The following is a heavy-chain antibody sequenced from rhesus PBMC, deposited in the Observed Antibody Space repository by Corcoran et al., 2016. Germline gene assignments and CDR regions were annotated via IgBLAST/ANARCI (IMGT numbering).Heavy chain of an antibody. CDR1: GYTFTSYY. V-gene: IGHV1-1*01. D-gene: IGHD6-43*01. Sequence: QVQLVQSGAEIKQPGASVKLSCKASGYTFTSYYMHWVSQPPGQGLEWIVLISPYNGNKGSAQSFQGRVTKTPDTSTRTGYIELSSLRSEATAVYYCTRGIAASTGTFDYWGQGVLVTVSS. CDR3: TRGIAASTGTFDY. CDR2: ISPYNGNK. J-gene: IGHJ4*01.